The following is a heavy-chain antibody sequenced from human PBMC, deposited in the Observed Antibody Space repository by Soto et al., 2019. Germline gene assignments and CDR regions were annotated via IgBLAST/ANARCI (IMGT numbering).Heavy chain of an antibody. CDR3: AKGGVRIGGQNYYYYYGMDV. CDR1: GVTFSSYA. Sequence: GGSLRLSCAASGVTFSSYAMSWVRQAPGKGLEWVSAISGSGGSTYYADSVKGRFTISRDNSKNTLYLQMNSLRAEDTAVYYCAKGGVRIGGQNYYYYYGMDVWGQGTTVTVSS. V-gene: IGHV3-23*01. D-gene: IGHD3-16*01. CDR2: ISGSGGST. J-gene: IGHJ6*02.